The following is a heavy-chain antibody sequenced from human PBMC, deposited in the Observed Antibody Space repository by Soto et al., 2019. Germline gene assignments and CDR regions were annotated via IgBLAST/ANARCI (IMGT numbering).Heavy chain of an antibody. V-gene: IGHV4-34*01. CDR2: INHSGST. J-gene: IGHJ6*02. Sequence: PSETLSLTCAVYGGSFSGYYWSWIRQPPGKGLEWIGEINHSGSTNYNPSLKSRVTISVDTSKNQFSLKLSSVTAADTAVYYCARVGDIVVVPAAGYGMDVWGQGTTVTVS. CDR1: GGSFSGYY. CDR3: ARVGDIVVVPAAGYGMDV. D-gene: IGHD2-2*01.